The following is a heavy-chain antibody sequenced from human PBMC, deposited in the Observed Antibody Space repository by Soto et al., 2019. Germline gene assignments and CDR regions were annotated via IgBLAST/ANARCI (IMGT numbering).Heavy chain of an antibody. CDR2: IVVGSGNT. Sequence: SVKVSCKTSGLTFISFAVQWVRQARGQRLEWIGWIVVGSGNTNYAQKFQERVTITRDMSTSTAYMELSSLRSEDTAMYYCAADRSGYSYGYYFDYWG. D-gene: IGHD5-18*01. V-gene: IGHV1-58*01. J-gene: IGHJ4*01. CDR1: GLTFISFA. CDR3: AADRSGYSYGYYFDY.